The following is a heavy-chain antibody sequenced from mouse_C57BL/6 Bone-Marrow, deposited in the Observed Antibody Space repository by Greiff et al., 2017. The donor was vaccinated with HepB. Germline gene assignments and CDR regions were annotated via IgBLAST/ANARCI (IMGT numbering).Heavy chain of an antibody. CDR2: INPSNGGT. J-gene: IGHJ2*01. V-gene: IGHV1-53*01. Sequence: QVQLQQPGTELVKPGASVKLSCKASGYTFTSYWMHWVKQRPGQGLEWIGNINPSNGGTNYNEKFKSKATLTVDKSSSTAYMQLSSLTSEDSAVYYVARDLEVYYGYYLDYWGQGTTLTVSS. D-gene: IGHD2-2*01. CDR1: GYTFTSYW. CDR3: ARDLEVYYGYYLDY.